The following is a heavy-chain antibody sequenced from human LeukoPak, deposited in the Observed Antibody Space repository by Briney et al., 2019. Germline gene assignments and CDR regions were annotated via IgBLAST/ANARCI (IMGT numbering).Heavy chain of an antibody. CDR2: IFRGATT. V-gene: IGHV3-66*01. CDR3: AHKLGRFYGMDV. J-gene: IGHJ6*01. CDR1: GFTVSSNY. Sequence: GGSLRLSCAASGFTVSSNYMSWVRHAPGEGLEWGSVIFRGATTYYAHSVRGRLNASRNNSKNTLYVQMISLRLDDTGVYSGAHKLGRFYGMDVWRQASKVAVS.